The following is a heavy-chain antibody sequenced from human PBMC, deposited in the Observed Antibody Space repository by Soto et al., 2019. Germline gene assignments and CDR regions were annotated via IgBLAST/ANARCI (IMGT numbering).Heavy chain of an antibody. D-gene: IGHD1-26*01. V-gene: IGHV3-7*01. J-gene: IGHJ6*03. CDR1: GFTLSSYW. Sequence: HPGGSLRLSCAASGFTLSSYWMSWVRQAPGKGLEWVANIKQDGSEKYYVDSVKGRFTISRDNAKNSLYLQMNSLRAEDTAVYYCARAYSGYNDMDVWGKGTTVTVSS. CDR3: ARAYSGYNDMDV. CDR2: IKQDGSEK.